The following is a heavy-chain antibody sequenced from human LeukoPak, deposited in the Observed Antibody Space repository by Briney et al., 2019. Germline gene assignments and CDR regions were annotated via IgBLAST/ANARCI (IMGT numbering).Heavy chain of an antibody. V-gene: IGHV4-4*07. J-gene: IGHJ4*02. CDR1: GGSISSYY. Sequence: SETLSLTCTVSGGSISSYYWSWFRQPAGKGLEWIGRIYTSGSTNYNPSLKSRVTMSVDTSKNQFSLKLSSVTAADTAVYYCARSYGDYAEYYFDYWGQGTLVTVSS. D-gene: IGHD4-17*01. CDR2: IYTSGST. CDR3: ARSYGDYAEYYFDY.